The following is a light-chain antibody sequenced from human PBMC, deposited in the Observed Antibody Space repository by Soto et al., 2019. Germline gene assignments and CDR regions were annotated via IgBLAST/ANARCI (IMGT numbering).Light chain of an antibody. Sequence: DIQMTQSPSTLSASVGDRVTITCRASQSISSWLAWYQQKPGKAPNLLIYAASSLQSGVPSRFSGSGSGTDFTLTISSLQPEDFATYYCQQSYSTPLFGPGTKVDIK. V-gene: IGKV1-39*01. CDR3: QQSYSTPL. J-gene: IGKJ3*01. CDR2: AAS. CDR1: QSISSW.